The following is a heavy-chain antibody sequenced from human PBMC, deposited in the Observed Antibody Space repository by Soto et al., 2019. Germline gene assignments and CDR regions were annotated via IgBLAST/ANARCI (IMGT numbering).Heavy chain of an antibody. CDR1: GGSISSGGYY. J-gene: IGHJ3*02. D-gene: IGHD3-10*01. V-gene: IGHV4-31*03. Sequence: QVQLQESGPGLVKPSQTLSLTCTVSGGSISSGGYYWSWIRQHPGKGLEWIGYIYYSGSTYYNPSLKGRVTISVDTSKNQSSLKLSSVTAADTAVYYCARHYMVQGVMCAFDIWGQGTMVTVSS. CDR3: ARHYMVQGVMCAFDI. CDR2: IYYSGST.